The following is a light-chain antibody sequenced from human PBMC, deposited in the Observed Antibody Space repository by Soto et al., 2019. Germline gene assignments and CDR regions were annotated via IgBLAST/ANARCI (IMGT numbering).Light chain of an antibody. CDR2: KAS. CDR1: QTISTL. CDR3: QQYSTYPWT. Sequence: DIQMTQSPSTLSASVGDRVTITCRASQTISTLLAWYQQRPGKDPNLLIYKASSLESDVPSRFSGSGSGTAFTLTISSLQPDDFAAYFGQQYSTYPWTFGQGTKVEVK. J-gene: IGKJ1*01. V-gene: IGKV1-5*03.